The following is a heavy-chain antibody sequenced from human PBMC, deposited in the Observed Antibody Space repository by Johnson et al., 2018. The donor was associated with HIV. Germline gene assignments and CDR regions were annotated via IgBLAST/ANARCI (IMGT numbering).Heavy chain of an antibody. J-gene: IGHJ3*02. Sequence: MQLVESGGGVVRPGGSLRLSCAASGFRFDDYGMTWVRQAQGKGLEWVSGINWNGDSTGYADSVKGRFTISRDNAKNSLYLQMNSLRAEDTALGYCARFGRGGSHAFDIWGQGTMVTVSS. CDR3: ARFGRGGSHAFDI. D-gene: IGHD3-16*01. CDR2: INWNGDST. V-gene: IGHV3-20*04. CDR1: GFRFDDYG.